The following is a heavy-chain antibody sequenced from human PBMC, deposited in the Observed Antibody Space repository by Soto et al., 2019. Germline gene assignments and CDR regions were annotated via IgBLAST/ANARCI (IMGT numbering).Heavy chain of an antibody. Sequence: GASVKVSCKASGGTFSSYAISWVRQAPGQGLEWMGGIIPIFGTANYAQKFQGRVTITADKSTSTAYMELSSLRSEDTAVYYCARGTTGTTRGYYYYYGMDVWGQGTTVTVSS. CDR3: ARGTTGTTRGYYYYYGMDV. V-gene: IGHV1-69*06. J-gene: IGHJ6*02. CDR2: IIPIFGTA. D-gene: IGHD1-1*01. CDR1: GGTFSSYA.